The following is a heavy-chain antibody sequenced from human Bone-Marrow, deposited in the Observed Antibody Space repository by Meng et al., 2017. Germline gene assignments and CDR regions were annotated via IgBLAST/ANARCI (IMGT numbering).Heavy chain of an antibody. CDR1: GGSFSGYY. J-gene: IGHJ3*02. V-gene: IGHV4-34*01. Sequence: GSLRLSCAVYGGSFSGYYWSWIRQPPGKGLEWIGEINHSGSTNYNPSLKSRVTISVDTSKNQFSLKLSSVTAADTAVYYCARGSGELLRFLEWLLYPDAFDIWGQGTTVTVSS. D-gene: IGHD3-3*01. CDR2: INHSGST. CDR3: ARGSGELLRFLEWLLYPDAFDI.